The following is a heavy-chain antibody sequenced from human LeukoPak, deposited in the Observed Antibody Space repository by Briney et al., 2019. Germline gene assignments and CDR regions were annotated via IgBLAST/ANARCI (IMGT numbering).Heavy chain of an antibody. V-gene: IGHV4-59*12. D-gene: IGHD3-3*01. Sequence: SETLSLTCTVSGGSISSYYWSWIRQPPGKGLEWIGYIYYSGSTNYNPSLKSRVTISVDTSKNQFSLKLSSVTAADTAVCYCARVTGYDFWSGYYWPDYWGQGTLVTVSS. CDR1: GGSISSYY. J-gene: IGHJ4*02. CDR3: ARVTGYDFWSGYYWPDY. CDR2: IYYSGST.